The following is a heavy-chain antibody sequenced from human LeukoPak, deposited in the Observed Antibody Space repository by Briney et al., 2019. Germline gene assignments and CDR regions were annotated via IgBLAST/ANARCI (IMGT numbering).Heavy chain of an antibody. J-gene: IGHJ5*02. V-gene: IGHV1-2*04. CDR3: ARDRGSSTSVNWFDP. Sequence: ASVKVSCKASGYTFTGYYMHWVRQAPGQGLEWMGWINPNSGGTNYAQKFQGWVTMTRDTSISTAYMELSRLRSDDTAVYYCARDRGSSTSVNWFDPWGQGTLVTVSS. CDR2: INPNSGGT. CDR1: GYTFTGYY. D-gene: IGHD2-2*01.